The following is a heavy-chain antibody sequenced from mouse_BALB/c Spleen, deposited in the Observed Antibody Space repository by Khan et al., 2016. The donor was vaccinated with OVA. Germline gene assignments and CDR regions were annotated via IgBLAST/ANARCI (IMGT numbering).Heavy chain of an antibody. D-gene: IGHD2-4*01. CDR3: ARNYDYDEGLAY. CDR2: IWSGGST. J-gene: IGHJ3*01. CDR1: GFSLTTYG. V-gene: IGHV2-2*02. Sequence: QVQLKQSGPGLVQPSQSLSITCTVSGFSLTTYGVHWVRQSPGKSLEWLGVIWSGGSTDYNAAFISRLSISKDSSKSQVFFKMNSLQVNDTAIYYCARNYDYDEGLAYWGQGTLVTVSA.